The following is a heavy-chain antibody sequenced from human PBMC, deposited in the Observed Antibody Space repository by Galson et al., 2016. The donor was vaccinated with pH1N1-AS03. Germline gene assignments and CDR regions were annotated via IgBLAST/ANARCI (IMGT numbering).Heavy chain of an antibody. CDR2: ISATGGNT. Sequence: SLRLSCAASGFIFKIDATSWVRQAPGKGLEWVSVISATGGNTYYADSVKGRFTISRDNSKNTVSLQMNSLRAEDTAVYYCAKGGRYYDSLIDFWGQGTLVTVSS. J-gene: IGHJ4*02. CDR1: GFIFKIDA. D-gene: IGHD3-22*01. V-gene: IGHV3-23*01. CDR3: AKGGRYYDSLIDF.